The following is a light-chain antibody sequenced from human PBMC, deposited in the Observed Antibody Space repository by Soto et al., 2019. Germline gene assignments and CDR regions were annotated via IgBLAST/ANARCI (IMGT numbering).Light chain of an antibody. CDR3: QQYNNWPWT. CDR1: QSISGW. Sequence: DIQMTQSPSTLSASVGDRVTITCRASQSISGWLAWYQQKPGKPPKLLIYDASSLEGGVPSRFSGSGSGTEFTLTISSLQSEDFAVYYCQQYNNWPWTFGQGTKVDIK. CDR2: DAS. V-gene: IGKV1-5*01. J-gene: IGKJ1*01.